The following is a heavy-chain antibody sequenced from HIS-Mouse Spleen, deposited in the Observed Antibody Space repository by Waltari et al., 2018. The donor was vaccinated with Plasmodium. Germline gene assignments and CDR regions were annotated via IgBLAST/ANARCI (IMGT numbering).Heavy chain of an antibody. J-gene: IGHJ4*02. D-gene: IGHD6-13*01. V-gene: IGHV3-7*01. CDR3: ARISSSWDHYDY. CDR2: IKQDRSEK. Sequence: WGRLGTGKGLEWVANIKQDRSEKYYVDSVKGRFTISRDNAKNSLYLQMNSLRAEDTAVYYCARISSSWDHYDYWGQGTLVTGAS.